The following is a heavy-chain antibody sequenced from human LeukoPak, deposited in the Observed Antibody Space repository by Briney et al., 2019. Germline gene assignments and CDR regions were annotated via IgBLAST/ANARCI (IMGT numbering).Heavy chain of an antibody. CDR3: ARDTRLYGDCPRIDY. Sequence: PSETLSLTCTVSGGSISSGGYYWSWIRQHPGKGLEWIGYIYYSGSTYYNPSLKSRVTISVDTSKNQFSLKLSSVTAADTAVYYCARDTRLYGDCPRIDYWGQGTLVTVSS. CDR2: IYYSGST. V-gene: IGHV4-31*03. J-gene: IGHJ4*02. D-gene: IGHD4-17*01. CDR1: GGSISSGGYY.